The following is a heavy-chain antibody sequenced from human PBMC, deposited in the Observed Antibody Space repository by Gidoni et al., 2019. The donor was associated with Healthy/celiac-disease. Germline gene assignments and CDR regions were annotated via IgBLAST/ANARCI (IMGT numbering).Heavy chain of an antibody. Sequence: QVQLVQSGAEVKKPGSSVKVSCKASGGPFISYPISWVRQAPGQGLEWMGRIIPILGIANYAQKFQGRVTITADKSTSTAYMELSSLRSEDTAVYYCASDTYYDSSGYYCYWGQGTLVTVSS. CDR3: ASDTYYDSSGYYCY. V-gene: IGHV1-69*02. CDR2: IIPILGIA. D-gene: IGHD3-22*01. CDR1: GGPFISYP. J-gene: IGHJ4*02.